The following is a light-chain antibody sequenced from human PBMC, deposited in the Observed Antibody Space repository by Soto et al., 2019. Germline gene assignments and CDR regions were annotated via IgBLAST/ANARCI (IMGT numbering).Light chain of an antibody. V-gene: IGLV2-14*03. CDR1: SSDVGAYDY. CDR3: SSFTTSTSYV. J-gene: IGLJ1*01. Sequence: QSALTQPASVSGSPGQSITISCTGTSSDVGAYDYVSWYQQHPGEVPKLMFFDVSDRPSGVSNRFSGSKSGNTASLTISGLQAEDEADYYCSSFTTSTSYVFGTGTKVTVL. CDR2: DVS.